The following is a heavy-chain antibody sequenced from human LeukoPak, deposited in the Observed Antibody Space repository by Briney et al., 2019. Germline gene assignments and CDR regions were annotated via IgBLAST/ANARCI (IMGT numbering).Heavy chain of an antibody. CDR3: ASGPGTTVVPYFDY. D-gene: IGHD4-23*01. CDR2: MNPNSGNT. J-gene: IGHJ4*02. Sequence: ASVKVSCKASGYTFTSYDINWVRQATGQGLEWMGWMNPNSGNTGYAQKFQGRVTMTRNTSISTAYMELSSLRSEDTAVYYCASGPGTTVVPYFDYWGQGTLVTVSS. V-gene: IGHV1-8*01. CDR1: GYTFTSYD.